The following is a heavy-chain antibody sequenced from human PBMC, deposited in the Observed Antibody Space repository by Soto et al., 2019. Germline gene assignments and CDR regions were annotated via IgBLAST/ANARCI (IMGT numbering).Heavy chain of an antibody. J-gene: IGHJ5*02. CDR3: ARVVPGAEAWFGP. V-gene: IGHV1-18*01. D-gene: IGHD2-2*01. CDR2: ISLYSDGT. CDR1: GYTFSNYG. Sequence: ASVKVSCKPSGYTFSNYGITWVRQAPGQPLEWLGWISLYSDGTNYAQKFQGRVSMTTDTSTTTAYMELRSLRSDDTAVYYCARVVPGAEAWFGPWGKGTRVTASS.